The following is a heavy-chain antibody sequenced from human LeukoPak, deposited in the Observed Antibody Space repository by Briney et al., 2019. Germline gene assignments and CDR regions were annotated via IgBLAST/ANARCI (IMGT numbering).Heavy chain of an antibody. CDR1: GFTFSSYG. CDR3: AKLNDYVWGSYRYIDY. J-gene: IGHJ4*02. Sequence: GGSLRLSCAASGFTFSSYGMHWVRQAPGKGLEWVAVISYDGSNKYYADSVKGRFTISRDNSKNTLYLQMNSLRAEDTAVYYCAKLNDYVWGSYRYIDYWGQGTLVTVSS. CDR2: ISYDGSNK. V-gene: IGHV3-30*18. D-gene: IGHD3-16*02.